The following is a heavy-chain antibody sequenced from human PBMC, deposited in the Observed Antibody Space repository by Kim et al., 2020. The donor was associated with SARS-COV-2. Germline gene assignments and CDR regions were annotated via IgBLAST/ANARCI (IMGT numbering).Heavy chain of an antibody. CDR1: GGSFSGYY. CDR3: ARDSPGTTVTTQTFFDY. D-gene: IGHD4-17*01. CDR2: INHSGST. Sequence: SETLSLTCAVYGGSFSGYYWSWIRQPPGKGLEWIGEINHSGSTNYNPSLKSRVTISVDTSKNQFSLKLSSVTAADTAVYYCARDSPGTTVTTQTFFDYWGQGTLVTVSS. V-gene: IGHV4-34*01. J-gene: IGHJ4*02.